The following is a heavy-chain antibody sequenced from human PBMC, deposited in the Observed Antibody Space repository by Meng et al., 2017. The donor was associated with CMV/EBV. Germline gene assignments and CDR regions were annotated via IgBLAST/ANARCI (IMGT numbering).Heavy chain of an antibody. J-gene: IGHJ4*02. Sequence: GESLKISCAASGFTFSSYSMNWVRQAPGKGLEWVSSISSSSYIYYADLVKGRFTISRDNAKNSLYLQMNSLRAEDTAVYYCASWGYDFWSGYPTSEYWGQGTLVTVSS. CDR1: GFTFSSYS. V-gene: IGHV3-21*01. CDR3: ASWGYDFWSGYPTSEY. CDR2: ISSSSYI. D-gene: IGHD3-3*01.